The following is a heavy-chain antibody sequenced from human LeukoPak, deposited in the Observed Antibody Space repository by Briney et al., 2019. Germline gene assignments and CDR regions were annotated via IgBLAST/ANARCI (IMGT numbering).Heavy chain of an antibody. J-gene: IGHJ4*02. CDR3: ARARGYSYDY. CDR1: GFTFSSYA. Sequence: GGPLTLSCAASGFTFSSYAMHWLRQAPGKGLEWVAVISYDESNKYYADSVKGRFTISRDNSKNTLYLQMNSLRAEDTAVYYCARARGYSYDYWGQGTLVTVSS. V-gene: IGHV3-30*04. CDR2: ISYDESNK. D-gene: IGHD5-18*01.